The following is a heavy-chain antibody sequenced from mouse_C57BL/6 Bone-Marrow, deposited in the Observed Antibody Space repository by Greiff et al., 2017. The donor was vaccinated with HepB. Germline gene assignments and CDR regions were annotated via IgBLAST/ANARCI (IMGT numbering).Heavy chain of an antibody. Sequence: EVQVVESGGGLVKPGGSLKLSCAASGFTFSDYGMHWVRQAPEKGLEWVAYISSGSSTIYYADTLKGRLTISRDNAKNTLFLQMTSLRSEDTAMYYCARVARFAYWGQGTLVTVSA. CDR2: ISSGSSTI. D-gene: IGHD1-1*01. CDR3: ARVARFAY. J-gene: IGHJ3*01. CDR1: GFTFSDYG. V-gene: IGHV5-17*01.